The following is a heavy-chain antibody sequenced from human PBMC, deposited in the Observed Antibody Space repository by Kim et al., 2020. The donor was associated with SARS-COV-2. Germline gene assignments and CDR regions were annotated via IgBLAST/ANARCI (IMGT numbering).Heavy chain of an antibody. CDR2: ISGRSSAI. CDR3: ARYNSGMVRGVIVH. J-gene: IGHJ1*01. CDR1: GFTFSSYS. D-gene: IGHD3-10*01. V-gene: IGHV3-48*04. Sequence: GGSLRLSCAASGFTFSSYSLYWVRQAPGTGLEWIAYISGRSSAIYYADSVKGRLTISTDNATNSLYLQMHSLIVADTAVYYCARYNSGMVRGVIVHWGQG.